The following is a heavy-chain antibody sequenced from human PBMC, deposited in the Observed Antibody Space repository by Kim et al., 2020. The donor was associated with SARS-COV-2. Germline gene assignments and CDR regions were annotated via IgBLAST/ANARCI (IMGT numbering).Heavy chain of an antibody. V-gene: IGHV3-21*01. J-gene: IGHJ3*02. D-gene: IGHD1-26*01. CDR2: ISSSSSYI. Sequence: GGSLRLSCAASGFTFSSYSMNWVRQAPGRGLEWVSSISSSSSYIYYADLVKGRFTISRDNAKNSLFLQMNSLRAEDTAVYYCARVKWEQVHDGFDIWGQGTMVTVSS. CDR3: ARVKWEQVHDGFDI. CDR1: GFTFSSYS.